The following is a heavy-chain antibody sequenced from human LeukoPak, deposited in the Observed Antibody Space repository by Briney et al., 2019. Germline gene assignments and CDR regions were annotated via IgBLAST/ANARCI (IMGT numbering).Heavy chain of an antibody. V-gene: IGHV3-48*04. CDR3: ARDRGYGGNSEAFDI. CDR2: ISSRSTTI. CDR1: GFTLSSYG. Sequence: GGSLRLSCAASGFTLSSYGMNWVRQAPGKGLEWVSYISSRSTTIYYADSVKGRFTISRDNAKNSLYLQMNSLRAEDTAVYYCARDRGYGGNSEAFDIWGQGTMVTVSS. D-gene: IGHD4-23*01. J-gene: IGHJ3*02.